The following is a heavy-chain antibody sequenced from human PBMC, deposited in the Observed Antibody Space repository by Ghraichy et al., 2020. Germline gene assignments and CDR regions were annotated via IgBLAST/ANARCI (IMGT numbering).Heavy chain of an antibody. Sequence: ASAKVSCKASGYTFTSYAMHWVRQAPGQRLEWMGWINAGNGNTKYSQKFQGRVTITRDTSASTAYMELSSLRSEDTAVYYCARGAYGSGSYYVRFDYWGQGTLVTVSS. CDR3: ARGAYGSGSYYVRFDY. D-gene: IGHD3-10*01. CDR1: GYTFTSYA. CDR2: INAGNGNT. V-gene: IGHV1-3*01. J-gene: IGHJ4*02.